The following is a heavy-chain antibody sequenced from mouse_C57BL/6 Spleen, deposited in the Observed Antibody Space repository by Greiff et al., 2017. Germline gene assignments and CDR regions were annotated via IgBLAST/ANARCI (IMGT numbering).Heavy chain of an antibody. J-gene: IGHJ4*01. CDR2: ISGGGGNT. D-gene: IGHD3-2*02. Sequence: EVMLVESGGGLVKPGGSLKLSCAASGFTFSSYTMSWVRQTPEKRLEWVATISGGGGNTYYPDSVKGRFTISRDNAKNTLYLQMSSLRSEDTALYYCARAQSYYAMGYWGQGTSVTVSS. CDR1: GFTFSSYT. CDR3: ARAQSYYAMGY. V-gene: IGHV5-9*01.